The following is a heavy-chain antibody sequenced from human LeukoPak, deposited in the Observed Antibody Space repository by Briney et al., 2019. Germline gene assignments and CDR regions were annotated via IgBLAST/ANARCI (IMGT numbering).Heavy chain of an antibody. CDR1: GGSISSYS. D-gene: IGHD3-10*01. CDR2: IYYSGST. CDR3: ARRGYYYYYYMDV. Sequence: PSETLSLTCTVSGGSISSYSWSWLRQPPGKGLEWIGYIYYSGSTYYNPSLKSRVTISVDTSKNQFSLKLSSVTAADTAVYYCARRGYYYYYYMDVWGKGTTVTISS. V-gene: IGHV4-59*12. J-gene: IGHJ6*03.